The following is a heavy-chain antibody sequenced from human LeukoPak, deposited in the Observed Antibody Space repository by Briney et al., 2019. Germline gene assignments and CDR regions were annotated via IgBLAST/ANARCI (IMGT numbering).Heavy chain of an antibody. V-gene: IGHV3-21*01. CDR2: ISSTSGYI. Sequence: KTGGSLRLSCAASGFTFSIYSLTWVRQAPGKGLEWVSSISSTSGYIYYADSVKGRFTISRDNAMNSFFLQMNSLRAEDTAVYYCARLIGDRTIYDYWGQGTLVTVSS. D-gene: IGHD6-6*01. J-gene: IGHJ4*02. CDR3: ARLIGDRTIYDY. CDR1: GFTFSIYS.